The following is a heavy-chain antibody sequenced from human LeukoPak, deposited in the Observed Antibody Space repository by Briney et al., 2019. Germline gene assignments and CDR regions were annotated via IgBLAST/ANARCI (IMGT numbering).Heavy chain of an antibody. CDR2: IYYSGST. D-gene: IGHD1-1*01. J-gene: IGHJ5*02. V-gene: IGHV4-59*01. CDR3: ARHGTPGTNLNWFDP. Sequence: SETLSLTCTVSGGSISTYYWSWMRQPPGGGLEWIGYIYYSGSTNYNPSLKSRVTISVDTSKSQFSLKLSSVTAADTAVYYCARHGTPGTNLNWFDPWGQGTLVTVSS. CDR1: GGSISTYY.